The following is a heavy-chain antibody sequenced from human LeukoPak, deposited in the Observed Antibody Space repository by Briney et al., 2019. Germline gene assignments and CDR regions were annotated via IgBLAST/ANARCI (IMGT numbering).Heavy chain of an antibody. V-gene: IGHV3-30*02. Sequence: GGSLRLSCAASGFTFSSYGMHWVRQAPGKGLEWVAFIRYDGSNKYYADSVKGRFTISRDNSKNTLYLQMNSMRAEETAVYYCAKAWTSRKQRYLDYWGQGTLVTVSS. CDR3: AKAWTSRKQRYLDY. D-gene: IGHD1-14*01. CDR2: IRYDGSNK. J-gene: IGHJ4*02. CDR1: GFTFSSYG.